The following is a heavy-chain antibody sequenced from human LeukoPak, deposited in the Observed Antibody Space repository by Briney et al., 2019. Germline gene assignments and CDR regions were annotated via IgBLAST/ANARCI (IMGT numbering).Heavy chain of an antibody. CDR3: ARDASEVAFDI. J-gene: IGHJ3*02. CDR1: GFTFGDYY. CDR2: ISSSGSTI. V-gene: IGHV3-11*01. Sequence: GGSLRLSCAASGFTFGDYYMSWIRQAPGKGLEWVSYISSSGSTIYYADSVKGRFTISRDNAKNSLYLQMNSLRAEDTAVYYYARDASEVAFDIWGQGTMVTVSS.